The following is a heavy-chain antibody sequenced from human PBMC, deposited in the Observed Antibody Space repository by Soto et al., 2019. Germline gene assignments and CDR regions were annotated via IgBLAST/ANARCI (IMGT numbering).Heavy chain of an antibody. V-gene: IGHV3-23*01. CDR1: GFTFSSYA. D-gene: IGHD2-15*01. Sequence: EVQLLESGGGLVQPGGSLRLSCAASGFTFSSYAMSWVRQAPGKGLEWVSAISGSGGSTYYADSVKGRFTISRDNSKNTLYLQMNSLRAEDTAVYYCAKGPRGGYCSGGSCYLNWFDPWGQGTLATVSS. CDR2: ISGSGGST. CDR3: AKGPRGGYCSGGSCYLNWFDP. J-gene: IGHJ5*02.